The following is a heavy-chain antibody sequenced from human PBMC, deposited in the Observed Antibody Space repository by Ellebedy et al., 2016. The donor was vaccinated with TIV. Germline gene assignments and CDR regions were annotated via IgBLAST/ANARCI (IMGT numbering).Heavy chain of an antibody. J-gene: IGHJ6*02. CDR2: INPSGGST. D-gene: IGHD3-10*01. V-gene: IGHV1-46*01. CDR1: GYNFTSYY. Sequence: ASVKVSCKASGYNFTSYYMHWVRQAPGQGLEWMGIINPSGGSTSYAQKFQGRVTMTEDTSTDTAYMELSSLRSEDTAVYYCARDDYYGSGSYFGDYYDYGMDVWGQGTTVTVSS. CDR3: ARDDYYGSGSYFGDYYDYGMDV.